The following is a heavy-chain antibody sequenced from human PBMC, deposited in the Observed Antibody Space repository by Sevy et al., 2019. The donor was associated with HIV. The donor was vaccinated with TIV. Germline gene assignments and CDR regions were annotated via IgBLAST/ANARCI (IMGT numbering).Heavy chain of an antibody. V-gene: IGHV3-48*01. CDR3: ARAPPYSSGWYGIDY. D-gene: IGHD6-19*01. CDR2: ISSSSYTI. Sequence: GGSLRLSCAASGFTFSGYSMNWVRQAPGKGLEWVSYISSSSYTIYYADSVKGRFTISRENAKNSLYLQMNSLRAEDTAVYYCARAPPYSSGWYGIDYWGQGTLVTVSS. J-gene: IGHJ4*02. CDR1: GFTFSGYS.